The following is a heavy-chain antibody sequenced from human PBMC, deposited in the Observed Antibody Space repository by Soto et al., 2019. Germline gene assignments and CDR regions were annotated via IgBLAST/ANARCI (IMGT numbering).Heavy chain of an antibody. CDR1: GFTFSSYS. J-gene: IGHJ6*03. V-gene: IGHV3-21*01. Sequence: EVQLVESGGGLVKPGGSLRLSCAASGFTFSSYSMNWVRQAPGKGLEWVSSISSSSSYIYYADSVKGRFTISRDNANNALYLQMNSLRADDTAVYYCARGTTIFGVVPERYYYYYYMDFWGKGTTVTVSS. CDR2: ISSSSSYI. D-gene: IGHD3-3*01. CDR3: ARGTTIFGVVPERYYYYYYMDF.